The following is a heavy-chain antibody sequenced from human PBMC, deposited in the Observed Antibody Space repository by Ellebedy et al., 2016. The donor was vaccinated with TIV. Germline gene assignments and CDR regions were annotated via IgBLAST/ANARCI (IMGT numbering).Heavy chain of an antibody. CDR2: IFSNDEK. CDR3: ARLLYCTNGVCRPDGGWFDP. Sequence: SGPTLVKPTETLTLTCTVSGFSLSNARMGVSWIRQPPGKALEWLAHIFSNDEKSYSTSLKSRLTISKDTSKSQVVLTMTNMDPVDTATYYCARLLYCTNGVCRPDGGWFDPWGQGTLVTVSS. D-gene: IGHD2-8*01. CDR1: GFSLSNARMG. V-gene: IGHV2-26*01. J-gene: IGHJ5*02.